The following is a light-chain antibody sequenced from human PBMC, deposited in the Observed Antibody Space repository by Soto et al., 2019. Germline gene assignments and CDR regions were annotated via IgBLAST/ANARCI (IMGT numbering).Light chain of an antibody. V-gene: IGKV4-1*01. CDR3: QQYYSTPWT. J-gene: IGKJ1*01. CDR2: WAS. Sequence: DILMTQSPDSLALSLCDRATINCKSSQGGLYSSNNKNYLAWYQQKPGQPPKLLIYWASTRESGVPDRFSGSGSGTDFTLTISSLQAEDVAVYYCQQYYSTPWTFGQGTKVDIK. CDR1: QGGLYSSNNKNY.